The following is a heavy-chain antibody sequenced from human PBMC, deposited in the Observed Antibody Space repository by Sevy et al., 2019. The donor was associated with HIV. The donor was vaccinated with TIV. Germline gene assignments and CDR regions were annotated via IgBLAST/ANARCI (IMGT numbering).Heavy chain of an antibody. D-gene: IGHD6-13*01. V-gene: IGHV3-48*03. CDR1: AFTFSSYE. Sequence: GGSLRLSCVASAFTFSSYEKNWVRQAPGKGLEWVSYISNSGSIIYYEDSVKGRFTISRDNAKNSLYLQMNSLRAEDTAVYYCAREDGSRQYFQYWGQGTLVTVSS. CDR3: AREDGSRQYFQY. J-gene: IGHJ1*01. CDR2: ISNSGSII.